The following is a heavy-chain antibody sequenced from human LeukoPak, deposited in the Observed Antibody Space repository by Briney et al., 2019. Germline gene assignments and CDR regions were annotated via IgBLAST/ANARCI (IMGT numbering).Heavy chain of an antibody. CDR1: GGSFSSCY. CDR2: IYYSGST. CDR3: ARAGRFGELPYDY. Sequence: KPAETLSLTCTVSGGSFSSCYCSWIRQPPGKGLGWVGYIYYSGSTNYNPSLKSRVPISVDTSKNQFSLKLSSVTAADTAVYYCARAGRFGELPYDYWGQGTLVTVSS. D-gene: IGHD3-10*01. J-gene: IGHJ4*02. V-gene: IGHV4-59*08.